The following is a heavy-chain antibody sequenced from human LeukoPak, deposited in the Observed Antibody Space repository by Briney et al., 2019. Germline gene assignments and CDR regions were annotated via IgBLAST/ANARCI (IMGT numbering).Heavy chain of an antibody. J-gene: IGHJ5*02. D-gene: IGHD2/OR15-2a*01. CDR1: GGSISSYY. V-gene: IGHV4-59*13. Sequence: SETLSLTCTVSGGSISSYYWSWTRQPPGKGLEWIGYIYYSGSTKYNPALKSRVTISIDSSKNQFSLNLSSVTAADTAVYYCARVKRAFYSTAVIWFDPWGQGTLVTVSS. CDR2: IYYSGST. CDR3: ARVKRAFYSTAVIWFDP.